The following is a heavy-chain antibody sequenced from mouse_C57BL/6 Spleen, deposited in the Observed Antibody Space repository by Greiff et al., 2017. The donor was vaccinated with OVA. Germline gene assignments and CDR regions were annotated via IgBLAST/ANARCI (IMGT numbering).Heavy chain of an antibody. CDR3: ARLSNWYFDV. J-gene: IGHJ1*03. V-gene: IGHV1-69*01. CDR1: GYTFTSYW. Sequence: QVQLKQPGAELVMPGASVKLSCKASGYTFTSYWMHWVKQRPGPGLEWIGEIDPSDSYTNYNQKFKGKSTLTVDKSSSTAYMQLSSLTSEDSAVYYCARLSNWYFDVWGTGTTVTVSS. CDR2: IDPSDSYT.